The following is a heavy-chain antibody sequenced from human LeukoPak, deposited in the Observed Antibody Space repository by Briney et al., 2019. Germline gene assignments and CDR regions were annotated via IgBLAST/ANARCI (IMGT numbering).Heavy chain of an antibody. CDR2: SFNRGST. J-gene: IGHJ6*02. CDR3: ARGGDEVMVLGPAAHGMDV. Sequence: PSETLSLTCTVSGDSITSSNYYWGWIRQPPGKGLEWIGSSFNRGSTHYNPSLKGRVTISVDTSKNQLSLKVTSVTAADTAVYYCARGGDEVMVLGPAAHGMDVWGQGTMVTVSS. V-gene: IGHV4-39*02. D-gene: IGHD3-10*01. CDR1: GDSITSSNYY.